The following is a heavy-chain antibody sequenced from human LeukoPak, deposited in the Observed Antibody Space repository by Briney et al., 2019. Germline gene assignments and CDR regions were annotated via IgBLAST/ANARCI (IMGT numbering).Heavy chain of an antibody. CDR3: AKDDGYMYGQQHYYYGMDV. Sequence: GGSLRLSCAASGFTVSSSYMNWVRQAPGKGLEWVAVLYSGGSTYYADSVKGRFTISRDNSKNTVYLQMNSLRAEDTAIYYCAKDDGYMYGQQHYYYGMDVWGQGTTVTVSS. CDR1: GFTVSSSY. J-gene: IGHJ6*02. D-gene: IGHD5-18*01. CDR2: LYSGGST. V-gene: IGHV3-53*01.